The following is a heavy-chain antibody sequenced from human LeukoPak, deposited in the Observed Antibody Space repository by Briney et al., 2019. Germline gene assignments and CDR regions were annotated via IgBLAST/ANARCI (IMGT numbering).Heavy chain of an antibody. J-gene: IGHJ5*02. CDR1: GGSISSYY. D-gene: IGHD2-15*01. CDR2: IYYSGST. Sequence: SETLSLTCTVSGGSISSYYWSWIRQPPGKGLEWIGYIYYSGSTNYNPSLKSRVTISLDTSKNQFSLKLSSVTAADTAVYYCARGEIGNCSGGSCLNWFDPWGQGTLVTVSS. V-gene: IGHV4-59*12. CDR3: ARGEIGNCSGGSCLNWFDP.